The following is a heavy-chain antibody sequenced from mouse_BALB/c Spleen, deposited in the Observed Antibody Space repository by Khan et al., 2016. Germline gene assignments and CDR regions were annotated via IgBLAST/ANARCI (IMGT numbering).Heavy chain of an antibody. Sequence: QVQLQQSGAELMKPGASVKISCKATGYTFNNYWIEWVKQRPGHGLEWIGDILPGSGNSNYNENLKGKATFTADTSSNTAYMQLSSLASEDSAFSYCAIAWYSMDYWGQGTSVTVSS. CDR2: ILPGSGNS. CDR1: GYTFNNYW. V-gene: IGHV1-9*01. CDR3: AIAWYSMDY. J-gene: IGHJ4*01.